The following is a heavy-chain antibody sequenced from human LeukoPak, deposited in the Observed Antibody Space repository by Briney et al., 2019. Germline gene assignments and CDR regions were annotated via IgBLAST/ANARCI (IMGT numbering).Heavy chain of an antibody. CDR3: VRGGPSTWF. Sequence: GGSLRLSCAAPGFTFKLYWMHWVRQVPGKGPVWVARINDDGSDTVYADSVKGRFTISRDDAKNMLFLQMNSLRGEDTAVYHCVRGGPSTWFWGQGTLVTVSS. J-gene: IGHJ4*02. V-gene: IGHV3-74*01. CDR1: GFTFKLYW. D-gene: IGHD3-22*01. CDR2: INDDGSDT.